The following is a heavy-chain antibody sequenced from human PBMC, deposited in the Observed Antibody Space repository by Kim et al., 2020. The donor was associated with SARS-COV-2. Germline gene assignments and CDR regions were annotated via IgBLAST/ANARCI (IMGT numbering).Heavy chain of an antibody. Sequence: SETLSLTCTVSGGSISSSSYYWGWIRQPPGKGLEWIGSLYYSGSTYFNPSLKSRVTISVDTSKNQFSLKLRSVTAADTAVYYCAVVSGWYRGGMDVWGQGTTVTVSS. J-gene: IGHJ6*02. D-gene: IGHD6-19*01. V-gene: IGHV4-39*07. CDR3: AVVSGWYRGGMDV. CDR2: LYYSGST. CDR1: GGSISSSSYY.